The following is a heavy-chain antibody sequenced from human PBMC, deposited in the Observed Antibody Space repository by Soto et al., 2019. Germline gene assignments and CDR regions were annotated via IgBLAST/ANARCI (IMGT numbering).Heavy chain of an antibody. J-gene: IGHJ4*02. CDR1: GGTFSSYA. V-gene: IGHV1-69*13. CDR2: IIPIFGTA. CDR3: ASVFWSGYYTDY. D-gene: IGHD3-3*01. Sequence: ASVKVSCKASGGTFSSYAISWVRQAPGQGLEWMGGIIPIFGTANYAQKFQGRVTITADESTSTAYMELSSLRSEDTAVYYCASVFWSGYYTDYWGQGTLVTVSS.